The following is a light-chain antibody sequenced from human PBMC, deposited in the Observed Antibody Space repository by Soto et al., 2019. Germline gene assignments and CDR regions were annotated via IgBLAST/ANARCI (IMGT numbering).Light chain of an antibody. V-gene: IGKV1-5*01. CDR1: QSISSW. Sequence: DIQMTQSPSTLSASVGDRVTITCRASQSISSWLAWYQQKPGKAPKLLIYDASSLESGVPSRFSGSGSGTEFTLTITSLQPDDFAVYYCQQRSNWPWTFGQGTKVDI. CDR3: QQRSNWPWT. J-gene: IGKJ1*01. CDR2: DAS.